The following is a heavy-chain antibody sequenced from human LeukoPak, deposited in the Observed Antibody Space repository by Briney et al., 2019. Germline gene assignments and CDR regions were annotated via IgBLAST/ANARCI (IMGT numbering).Heavy chain of an antibody. J-gene: IGHJ3*02. Sequence: GGSLRLSCAASGFIFSSYGMHWVRQAPGKGLEWVAFIRYDGSNKYYADSVKGRFTISRDNSENTLYLQMNSLRAEDTAAYYCAKDHYYGSGSYMVLDAFDIWGQGTMVTVSS. CDR3: AKDHYYGSGSYMVLDAFDI. D-gene: IGHD3-10*01. CDR1: GFIFSSYG. V-gene: IGHV3-30*02. CDR2: IRYDGSNK.